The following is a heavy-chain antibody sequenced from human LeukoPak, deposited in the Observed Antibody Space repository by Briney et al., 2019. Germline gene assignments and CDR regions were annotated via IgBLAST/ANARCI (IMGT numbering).Heavy chain of an antibody. CDR2: ISSDGNNK. CDR1: GFSFTDYP. Sequence: GGSLRLSCATSGFSFTDYPMNWVRQAPGKGLEWVAVISSDGNNKYYADSVKGRFTISRDNSKNTLYLQMDSLRAEDTTVYYCAKDVSGSYFYGMAVWGRGTTVTVSS. D-gene: IGHD3-10*01. V-gene: IGHV3-30*18. J-gene: IGHJ6*02. CDR3: AKDVSGSYFYGMAV.